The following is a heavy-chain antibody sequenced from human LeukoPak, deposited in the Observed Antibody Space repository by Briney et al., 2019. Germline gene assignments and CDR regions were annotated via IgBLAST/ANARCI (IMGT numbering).Heavy chain of an antibody. CDR1: GFAVSSNY. V-gene: IGHV3-53*01. Sequence: GGSLRLSCAASGFAVSSNYMSWVRQAPGKGLEWVSVIYSGGSTYYADSVKGRFTISRDNAKNSLYLQMNSLRAEDTAVYYCARVYGSGNGYLDYWGQGTLVTVSS. J-gene: IGHJ4*02. D-gene: IGHD3-10*01. CDR2: IYSGGST. CDR3: ARVYGSGNGYLDY.